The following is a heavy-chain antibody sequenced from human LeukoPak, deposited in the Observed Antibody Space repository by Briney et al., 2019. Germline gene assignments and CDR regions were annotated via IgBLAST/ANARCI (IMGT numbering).Heavy chain of an antibody. CDR1: GFTFSSYG. V-gene: IGHV3-33*06. Sequence: PGGSLRLSCAASGFTFSSYGMHWVRQAPGKGLAWVAVIWYDGSNKYYADSVKGRFTISRDNSKNPLYLQMNSLRAEDTAVYWCAKRTHGYNPLDYWGQGTLVTVSS. CDR2: IWYDGSNK. CDR3: AKRTHGYNPLDY. D-gene: IGHD5-24*01. J-gene: IGHJ4*02.